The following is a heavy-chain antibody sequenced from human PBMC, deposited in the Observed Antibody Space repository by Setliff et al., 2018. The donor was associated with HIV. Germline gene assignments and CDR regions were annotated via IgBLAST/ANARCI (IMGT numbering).Heavy chain of an antibody. CDR3: ARLGASGYDYRGYFDF. CDR1: GGSISDKSYY. CDR2: IYYTGGT. Sequence: PSETLSLTCTVSGGSISDKSYYWGWIRQPPGXGLEWIANIYYTGGTYYNPSLQSRATISVDTSQNQFSLKLNSVTAADSALYFCARLGASGYDYRGYFDFWGQGKLVTVSS. D-gene: IGHD5-12*01. V-gene: IGHV4-39*07. J-gene: IGHJ4*02.